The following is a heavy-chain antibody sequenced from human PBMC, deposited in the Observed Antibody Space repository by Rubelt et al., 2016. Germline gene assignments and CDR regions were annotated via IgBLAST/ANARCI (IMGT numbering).Heavy chain of an antibody. D-gene: IGHD2-15*01. J-gene: IGHJ4*02. V-gene: IGHV4-34*01. Sequence: QVQLQQWGAGLLKPSETLSLTCAVYGGSFSGYYWSWIRQPPGKGLEWIGEINHSGSTNYNPSLKSRVTMSVDTSKNQFSLQLASITAADTAVYYCAGGLYLARTDYWGQGTLVTVSS. CDR3: AGGLYLARTDY. CDR2: INHSGST. CDR1: GGSFSGYY.